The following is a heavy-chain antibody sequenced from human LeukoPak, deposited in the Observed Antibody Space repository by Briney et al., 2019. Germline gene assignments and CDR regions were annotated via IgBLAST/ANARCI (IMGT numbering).Heavy chain of an antibody. J-gene: IGHJ3*02. V-gene: IGHV3-30-3*01. D-gene: IGHD2-21*01. CDR2: IASDGSHT. Sequence: GGSLRLSCAASGFTFSTYFMHWVRQAPGKGLEWVADIASDGSHTLYVESVKGRFTISRDNSKNTLYLQIKSLRAEDTAVYFCARERQDTILHSGAFDIWGQGTMVTVSS. CDR1: GFTFSTYF. CDR3: ARERQDTILHSGAFDI.